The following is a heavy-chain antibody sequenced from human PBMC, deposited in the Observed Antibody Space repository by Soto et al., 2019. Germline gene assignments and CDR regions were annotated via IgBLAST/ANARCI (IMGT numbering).Heavy chain of an antibody. D-gene: IGHD3-22*01. J-gene: IGHJ1*01. V-gene: IGHV3-30*18. CDR3: AKDNSQTHYYDSSGYYYTEYFQH. CDR2: ISYDGSNK. CDR1: GFTFSSYG. Sequence: QVQLVESGGGVVQPGRSLRLSCAASGFTFSSYGMHWVRQAPGKGLEWVAVISYDGSNKYYADSVKGRFTISRDNSKNTLHLHMISLRAEDTTVYYCAKDNSQTHYYDSSGYYYTEYFQHWCQGTLVTVSS.